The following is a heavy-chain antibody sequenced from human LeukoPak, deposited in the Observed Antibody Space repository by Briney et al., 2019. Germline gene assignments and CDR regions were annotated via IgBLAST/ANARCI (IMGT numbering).Heavy chain of an antibody. D-gene: IGHD2-2*02. J-gene: IGHJ5*01. CDR1: GYTFTNYW. CDR2: IYPSDSDA. V-gene: IGHV5-51*01. CDR3: ARGYCSSTSCYKGFDF. Sequence: GESLKISCKGSGYTFTNYWIGWVRQMPGKGLEWMGIIYPSDSDAKYQGQVTISADKSITTAYLQWSSLKASDTAMYYCARGYCSSTSCYKGFDFWGQGTLVTVSS.